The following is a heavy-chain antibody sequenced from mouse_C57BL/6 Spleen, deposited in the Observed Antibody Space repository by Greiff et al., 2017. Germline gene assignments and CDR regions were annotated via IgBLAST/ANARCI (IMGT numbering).Heavy chain of an antibody. CDR2: ILPGSGST. CDR3: ARERIYYYGSSYLRYAMDY. Sequence: VQLQQSGAELMKPGASVKLSCKATGYTFTGYWIEWVKQRPGHGLEWIGEILPGSGSTNYNEKFKGKATFTADTSSNTAYMQLSSLTTEDSAIYYCARERIYYYGSSYLRYAMDYWGQGTSVTVSS. J-gene: IGHJ4*01. CDR1: GYTFTGYW. D-gene: IGHD1-1*01. V-gene: IGHV1-9*01.